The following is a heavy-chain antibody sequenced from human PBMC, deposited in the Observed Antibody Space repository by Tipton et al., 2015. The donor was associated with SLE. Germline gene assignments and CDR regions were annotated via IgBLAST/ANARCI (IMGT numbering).Heavy chain of an antibody. V-gene: IGHV4-34*01. CDR2: INHSGST. CDR3: ARDAFDI. Sequence: LRLSCAVYGGSFSGYYWSWIHQPPGKGLEWIGEINHSGSTNYNPSLKSRVTISVDTSKKQFSLKLSSVTAADTAVYYCARDAFDIWGQGTMVTVSS. CDR1: GGSFSGYY. J-gene: IGHJ3*02.